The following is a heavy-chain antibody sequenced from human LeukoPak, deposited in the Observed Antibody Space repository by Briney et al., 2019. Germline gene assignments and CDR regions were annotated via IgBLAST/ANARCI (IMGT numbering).Heavy chain of an antibody. CDR2: INHSGST. V-gene: IGHV4-34*01. Sequence: PSETLSLTCAVYGGSFNDYYWSWIRQPPGKGLEWIGEINHSGSTNYNPSLKSRVTISVDTSKNQFSMKLSSVTAADTDVYSCTSRNYYDSSGYYYFDYWGRGTLVTVSS. CDR3: TSRNYYDSSGYYYFDY. CDR1: GGSFNDYY. D-gene: IGHD3-22*01. J-gene: IGHJ4*02.